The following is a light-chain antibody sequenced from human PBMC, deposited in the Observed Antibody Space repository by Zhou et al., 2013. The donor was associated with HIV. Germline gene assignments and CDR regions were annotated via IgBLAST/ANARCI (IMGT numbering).Light chain of an antibody. V-gene: IGKV3-20*01. Sequence: EIVLTQSPGTLSLSAGERATLSCRASQSVSSNSLAWYQQKPGQAPRLLIWGASRRATGIPDRFSGSGSGTDFTLTISRLEPEDFAMYYCQQYSNSRTFGQGTKVDIK. CDR2: GAS. J-gene: IGKJ1*01. CDR3: QQYSNSRT. CDR1: QSVSSNS.